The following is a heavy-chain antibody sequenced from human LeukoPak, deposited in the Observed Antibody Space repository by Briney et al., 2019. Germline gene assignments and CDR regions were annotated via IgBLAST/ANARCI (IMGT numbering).Heavy chain of an antibody. CDR2: ISAYNGNT. CDR1: GYTFPSYG. V-gene: IGHV1-18*01. Sequence: ASVKVSCKASGYTFPSYGFSWVRQAPGQGLEWMGWISAYNGNTNYAQKFQGRVTMTTDSSTSTAYMELRSLRSDDTAVYYCARGGLGCRSGNCYWGATDVWGQGTTVTVSS. CDR3: ARGGLGCRSGNCYWGATDV. D-gene: IGHD2-2*01. J-gene: IGHJ6*02.